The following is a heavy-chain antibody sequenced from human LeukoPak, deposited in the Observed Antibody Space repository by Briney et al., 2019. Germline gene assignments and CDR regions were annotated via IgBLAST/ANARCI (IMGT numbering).Heavy chain of an antibody. CDR1: GGTFSNYA. V-gene: IGHV1-69*13. D-gene: IGHD1-26*01. Sequence: GASVKVSCKASGGTFSNYAITWVRQAPGQGLEWMGGIIPPFGTANSAQKFQGRVTITADESTVTAYMELSSLRSEDTAVYYCARSLVGATTSDYQIPDYWGQGTLVTVSS. J-gene: IGHJ4*02. CDR2: IIPPFGTA. CDR3: ARSLVGATTSDYQIPDY.